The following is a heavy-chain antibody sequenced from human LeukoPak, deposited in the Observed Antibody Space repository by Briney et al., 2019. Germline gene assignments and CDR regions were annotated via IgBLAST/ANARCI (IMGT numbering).Heavy chain of an antibody. D-gene: IGHD2-2*01. CDR1: GFTFSSYA. CDR3: AKDRGPNKRVVVPAAQAFDI. J-gene: IGHJ3*02. Sequence: PGGSLRLSCAASGFTFSSYAMSWVRQAPGKGLEWVSAISGSGGSTYYADSVKGRFTISRDNSKNTLYLQMNSLRAEDTAVYYCAKDRGPNKRVVVPAAQAFDIWGQGTMVTVSS. V-gene: IGHV3-23*01. CDR2: ISGSGGST.